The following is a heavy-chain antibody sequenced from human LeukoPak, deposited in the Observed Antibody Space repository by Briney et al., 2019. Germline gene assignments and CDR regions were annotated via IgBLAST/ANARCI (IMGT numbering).Heavy chain of an antibody. Sequence: ASVNVSCKASGYTFTGYYMHWVRQAPGQGLEWMGWINPNSGGTNYAQKFQGRVTMTRDTSISTAYMELSKLRSDDTAVYYCAIPNCVFWSGYPNLFDPWGQGTLVTVSS. CDR3: AIPNCVFWSGYPNLFDP. D-gene: IGHD3-3*01. J-gene: IGHJ5*02. V-gene: IGHV1-2*02. CDR2: INPNSGGT. CDR1: GYTFTGYY.